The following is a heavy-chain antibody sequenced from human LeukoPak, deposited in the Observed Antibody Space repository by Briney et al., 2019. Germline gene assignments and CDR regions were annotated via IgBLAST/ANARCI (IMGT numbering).Heavy chain of an antibody. J-gene: IGHJ3*01. Sequence: ASVKISCKASGYTFTRYYMHWVRQAPGQGLEWLGIINPLSGKTTYTQKLQDRVTVTRDTSTSSVYMDLSSLRSEDTAVYYCARDPGNYGDLGLDFWGQGTMVTVSS. D-gene: IGHD4-17*01. CDR2: INPLSGKT. CDR1: GYTFTRYY. CDR3: ARDPGNYGDLGLDF. V-gene: IGHV1-46*04.